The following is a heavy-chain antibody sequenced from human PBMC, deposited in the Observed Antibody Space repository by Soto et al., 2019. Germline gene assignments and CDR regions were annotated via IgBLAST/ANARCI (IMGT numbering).Heavy chain of an antibody. CDR2: IWYDGSNK. V-gene: IGHV3-33*01. Sequence: QVQLVESGGGVVQPGRSLRLSCAASGFTFSSYGMHWVRQAPGKGLEWVAVIWYDGSNKYYADSVKGRFTISRDNSKNTLYPQMNSLRAEDTAVYYCARDGVGSADWGQGTLVTVSS. J-gene: IGHJ4*02. D-gene: IGHD1-26*01. CDR1: GFTFSSYG. CDR3: ARDGVGSAD.